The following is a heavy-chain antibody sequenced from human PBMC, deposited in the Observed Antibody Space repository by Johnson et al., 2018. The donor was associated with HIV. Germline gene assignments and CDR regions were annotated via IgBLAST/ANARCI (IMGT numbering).Heavy chain of an antibody. CDR2: INWNGGSK. D-gene: IGHD3-22*01. V-gene: IGHV3-20*04. CDR1: GFTFDDYG. Sequence: VQLVESGGGVVRPGGSLRLPCAASGFTFDDYGMSWVRQAPGKGLEWVSGINWNGGSKGYADSVKGRLTISRDNAKNSLYLQMNSLRAEDTALYYCARSVGYYDSSGYYYVDAFDIWGQGTMVTVSS. J-gene: IGHJ3*02. CDR3: ARSVGYYDSSGYYYVDAFDI.